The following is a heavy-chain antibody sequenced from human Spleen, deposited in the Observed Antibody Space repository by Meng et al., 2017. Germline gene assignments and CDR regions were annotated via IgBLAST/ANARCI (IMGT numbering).Heavy chain of an antibody. V-gene: IGHV3-30*19. J-gene: IGHJ4*02. CDR1: GFTFNSYG. CDR2: ISYDGTNK. D-gene: IGHD2-21*02. CDR3: ARRFVTDFDS. Sequence: GESLKISCAASGFTFNSYGMHWVRQAPGKGLEWVAVISYDGTNKYYADSVKGRFTISRDNSKNTLYLQLNSLRPDDTAVYYCARRFVTDFDSWGQGTLVTVSS.